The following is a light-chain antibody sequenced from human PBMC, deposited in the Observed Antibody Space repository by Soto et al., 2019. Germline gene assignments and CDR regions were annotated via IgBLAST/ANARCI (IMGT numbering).Light chain of an antibody. CDR3: SSYTITSTYV. CDR2: EVS. Sequence: QSALTQPASVSGSPGQSITISCTGTITDIGAYNYVSWYQQHPGKAPKLIIYEVSDRPSGVSNRFSGSKSGNTASLTISGLQAEDEADYYCSSYTITSTYVFGTGTKLTVL. CDR1: ITDIGAYNY. V-gene: IGLV2-14*01. J-gene: IGLJ1*01.